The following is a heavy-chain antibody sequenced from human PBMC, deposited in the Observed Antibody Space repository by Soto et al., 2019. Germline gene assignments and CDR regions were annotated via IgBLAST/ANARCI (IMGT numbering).Heavy chain of an antibody. CDR1: GGTFSSYA. Sequence: QVQLVQSGAEVKKPGSSVKVSCKASGGTFSSYAISWVRQAPGQGLEWMGGIIPIFGTANYAQKFQGRVTSTADESTSTAYMEMSSLRSEDTAVYYCARDEGYCSGGSCYSRGYYYYGMDVWGQGTTVTVSS. D-gene: IGHD2-15*01. V-gene: IGHV1-69*01. CDR3: ARDEGYCSGGSCYSRGYYYYGMDV. J-gene: IGHJ6*02. CDR2: IIPIFGTA.